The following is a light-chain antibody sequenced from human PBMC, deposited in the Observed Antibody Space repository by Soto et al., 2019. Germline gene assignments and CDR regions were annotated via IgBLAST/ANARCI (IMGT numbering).Light chain of an antibody. J-gene: IGLJ1*01. Sequence: QSVLTQPPSVSGAPGQRVTISCTGSSSNIGAGYDVHWYHQLPGTAPKLLIYGNTIRPSGVPDRFSGSKSGSSASLAITGLQAEDEADYHCCSYAGSYTFFVFGTGTKLTVL. V-gene: IGLV1-40*01. CDR3: CSYAGSYTFFV. CDR1: SSNIGAGYD. CDR2: GNT.